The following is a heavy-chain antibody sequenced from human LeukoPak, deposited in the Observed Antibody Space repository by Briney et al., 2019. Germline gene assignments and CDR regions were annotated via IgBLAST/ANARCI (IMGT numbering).Heavy chain of an antibody. CDR2: ISYGGNNK. Sequence: GGSLRLSCAASGFSFNMFPMHWVRQAPGKGLECVAVISYGGNNKYYADSVNGRFTISRDNSKNTLFLLMNSLRTEDTAIYHCARGGNWGYFDYWGQGTLVTVSS. D-gene: IGHD7-27*01. CDR3: ARGGNWGYFDY. J-gene: IGHJ4*02. CDR1: GFSFNMFP. V-gene: IGHV3-30*04.